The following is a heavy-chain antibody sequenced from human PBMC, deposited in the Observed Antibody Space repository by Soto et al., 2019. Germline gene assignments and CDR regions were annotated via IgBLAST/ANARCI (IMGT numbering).Heavy chain of an antibody. CDR2: ISSSSSYI. Sequence: EVQLVESGGGLVKPGGSLRLSCAASGFTFSSYSMNWVRQAPGKGLEWVSSISSSSSYIYYADSVKGRFTISRDNAKNSQYLQMNSLRAEDTAVYYCARCQGVVPAAIGEYYYYYGMDVWGQGTTVTVSS. CDR3: ARCQGVVPAAIGEYYYYYGMDV. D-gene: IGHD2-2*01. J-gene: IGHJ6*02. CDR1: GFTFSSYS. V-gene: IGHV3-21*01.